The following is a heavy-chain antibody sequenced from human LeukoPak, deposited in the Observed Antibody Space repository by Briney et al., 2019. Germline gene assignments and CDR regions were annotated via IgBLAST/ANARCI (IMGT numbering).Heavy chain of an antibody. D-gene: IGHD2-2*01. CDR2: TYYRSMWSF. CDR3: ARGKYTSFDS. V-gene: IGHV6-1*01. J-gene: IGHJ4*02. CDR1: GDSLFTSSVA. Sequence: SQTLSLTCAISGDSLFTSSVAWNWIRQSPSRGLEWLGRTYYRSMWSFDYAISVKSRISISTDTSKNHFSLQLNSVTPEDTAVYYCARGKYTSFDSWGQGTLVTVSS.